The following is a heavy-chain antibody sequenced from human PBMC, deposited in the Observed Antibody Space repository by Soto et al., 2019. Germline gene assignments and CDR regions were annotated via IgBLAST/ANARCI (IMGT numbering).Heavy chain of an antibody. D-gene: IGHD6-13*01. V-gene: IGHV3-33*01. CDR2: IWYDGSNK. J-gene: IGHJ5*02. Sequence: QVQLVESGGGVVQPGRSLRLSFAASGFTFSSYGMHWVRQAPGKGLEWVAVIWYDGSNKYYADSVKGRFTISRDNSKNTLYLQMNSLRAEDTAVYYCAREWEIASAGNRNWFDPWGQGTLVTVSS. CDR1: GFTFSSYG. CDR3: AREWEIASAGNRNWFDP.